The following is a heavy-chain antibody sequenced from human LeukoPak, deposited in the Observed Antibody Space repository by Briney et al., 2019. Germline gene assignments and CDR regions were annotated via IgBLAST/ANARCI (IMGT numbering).Heavy chain of an antibody. CDR2: ISGSGTST. D-gene: IGHD4-11*01. V-gene: IGHV3-23*01. CDR3: AKATTELGFDY. Sequence: GGSLRLSCAASGFTFSNYAMSWVRQAPGKGLEWVSGISGSGTSTYYADSVKGRFTISRDNSKNTLYLQMNSLRAEDTAVYYCAKATTELGFDYWGQGTLVTVSS. J-gene: IGHJ4*02. CDR1: GFTFSNYA.